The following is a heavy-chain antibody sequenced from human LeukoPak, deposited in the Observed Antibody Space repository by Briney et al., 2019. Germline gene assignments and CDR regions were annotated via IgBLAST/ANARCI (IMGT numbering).Heavy chain of an antibody. CDR1: GFTFSSFA. J-gene: IGHJ3*02. CDR3: ARDLGRYDSNQGPLDAFDI. CDR2: IYTGGST. Sequence: GGSLRLSCAASGFTFSSFATSWVRQAPGRGLEWVSVIYTGGSTYYADSVKGRFTISRDNSKNTLYLQMNSLRAEDTAVYYCARDLGRYDSNQGPLDAFDIWGQGTMVTVSS. D-gene: IGHD3-22*01. V-gene: IGHV3-53*01.